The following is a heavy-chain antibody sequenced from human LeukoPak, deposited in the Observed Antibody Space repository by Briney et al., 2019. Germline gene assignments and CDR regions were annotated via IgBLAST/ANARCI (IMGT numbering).Heavy chain of an antibody. D-gene: IGHD3-10*01. CDR3: ARLSAYYYGSYFYYYMDV. V-gene: IGHV3-21*01. Sequence: PGGSLRLSCAASGFTFSSYSMNWVRQAPGKGLEWVSSISSSGSYIYYADSVKGRFTISRDNAKNSLYLQMNSLRAEDTALYYCARLSAYYYGSYFYYYMDVWGKGTTVTVSS. J-gene: IGHJ6*03. CDR2: ISSSGSYI. CDR1: GFTFSSYS.